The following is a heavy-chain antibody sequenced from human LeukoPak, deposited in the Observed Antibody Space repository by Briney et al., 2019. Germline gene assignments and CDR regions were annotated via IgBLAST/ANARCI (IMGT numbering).Heavy chain of an antibody. Sequence: PSETLSLTCTVSCGSISSSSYYWGWIRQPPGKGLEWIGSIYYSGSTYYNPSLKSRVTISVDTSKNQFSLKLSSVTAADTAVYYCARQGEYCSSTSCYIYYYYYGMDVWGQGTTVTVSS. J-gene: IGHJ6*02. CDR2: IYYSGST. CDR1: CGSISSSSYY. V-gene: IGHV4-39*01. D-gene: IGHD2-2*02. CDR3: ARQGEYCSSTSCYIYYYYYGMDV.